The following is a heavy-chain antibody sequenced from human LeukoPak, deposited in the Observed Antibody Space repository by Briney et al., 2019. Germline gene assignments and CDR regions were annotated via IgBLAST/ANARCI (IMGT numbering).Heavy chain of an antibody. CDR3: ARGEGYYYDRSGYTSWFDP. CDR2: IYYSGRT. V-gene: IGHV4-31*03. CDR1: KGSISSGGYY. D-gene: IGHD3-22*01. J-gene: IGHJ5*02. Sequence: SQTLSLTCSVSKGSISSGGYYWSWIRQHPGKGLEWIGYIYYSGRTYSNPSLKSRVTISGDTSKNQFSLKLSSVTAADTAVYYCARGEGYYYDRSGYTSWFDPWGQGTLVTVSS.